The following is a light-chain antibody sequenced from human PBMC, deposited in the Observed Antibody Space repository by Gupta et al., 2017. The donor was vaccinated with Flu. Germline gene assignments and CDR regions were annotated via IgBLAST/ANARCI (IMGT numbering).Light chain of an antibody. J-gene: IGKJ4*01. Sequence: DIVMTQSPDSLAVSLGERATINCKSCQSLLYTSNNKNYLAWYQHKPGQPPKLLIYWASTRESGVPDRFSGSGSGTDFTLTISSLQAEDVAVYYCQQYASAPYTFGGGTKVEIK. CDR1: QSLLYTSNNKNY. CDR2: WAS. CDR3: QQYASAPYT. V-gene: IGKV4-1*01.